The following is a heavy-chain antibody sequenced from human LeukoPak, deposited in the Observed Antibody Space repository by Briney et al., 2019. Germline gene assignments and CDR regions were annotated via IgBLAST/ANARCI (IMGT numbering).Heavy chain of an antibody. D-gene: IGHD3-10*01. V-gene: IGHV3-43*01. J-gene: IGHJ4*02. CDR3: GYGSGNYNDY. Sequence: GGSLRLSCAASGFTFDDYTMHWVRQAPGKGLEWVSLISWDGGSTYYADSVKGRFTISRDNAKNTLYLQMNSLRAEDTAVYFCGYGSGNYNDYWGQGTLVTVSS. CDR1: GFTFDDYT. CDR2: ISWDGGST.